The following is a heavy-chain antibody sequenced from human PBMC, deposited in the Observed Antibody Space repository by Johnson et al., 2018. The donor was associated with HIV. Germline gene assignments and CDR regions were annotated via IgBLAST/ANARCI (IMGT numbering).Heavy chain of an antibody. CDR1: GFTFSTYA. D-gene: IGHD6-6*01. CDR3: ARAGSSSSGPRAFDI. V-gene: IGHV3-23*04. J-gene: IGHJ3*02. CDR2: IGGSGGRT. Sequence: VQLVESGGGVVQPGKSLTLSCAASGFTFSTYAMNWVRQAPGKGLEWVSGIGGSGGRTYYPDSVQGRFTISRDNSKNTLYLQMNSLRAEDTAVYYCARAGSSSSGPRAFDIWGQGTMVTVSS.